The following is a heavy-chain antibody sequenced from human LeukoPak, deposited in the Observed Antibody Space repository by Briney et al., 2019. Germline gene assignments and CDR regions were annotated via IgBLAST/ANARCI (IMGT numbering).Heavy chain of an antibody. V-gene: IGHV1-18*01. Sequence: ASVKVSCKASVYNSRTYGNSWMRQAPGQGLEWMGRISSHNGNTNYAQKFHGRLTMTTDTSTSTAYMELRSLRSDDTGVYYCARDVPGSIGTTARFDPWGQGTLVTVSS. J-gene: IGHJ5*02. D-gene: IGHD1-1*01. CDR2: ISSHNGNT. CDR3: ARDVPGSIGTTARFDP. CDR1: VYNSRTYG.